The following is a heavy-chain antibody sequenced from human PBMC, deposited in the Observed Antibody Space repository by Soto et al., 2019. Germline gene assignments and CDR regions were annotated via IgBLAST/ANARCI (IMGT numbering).Heavy chain of an antibody. V-gene: IGHV3-7*01. CDR3: ARGSLWAMYGWFDP. CDR2: IKQDGSEK. J-gene: IGHJ5*02. D-gene: IGHD2-8*01. Sequence: GGSLRLSCAASGFTFSSHWMSWVRQAPGKGLEWVANIKQDGSEKYYVDSVKGRFTISRDNAKNALYLQMNSLRVKDTAVYYCARGSLWAMYGWFDPWGQGTLVTVSS. CDR1: GFTFSSHW.